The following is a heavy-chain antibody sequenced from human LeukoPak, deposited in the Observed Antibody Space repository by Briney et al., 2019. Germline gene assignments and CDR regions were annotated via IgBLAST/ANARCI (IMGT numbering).Heavy chain of an antibody. Sequence: GASVKVSCKASGYTFTGYYMHWVRQAPGQGLEWMGRINPNSGGTNYAQKFQGKVTMTRDTSINTAYMELSSLRSDDTAVDCCARATTVTYWGQGTLVTVSS. J-gene: IGHJ4*02. CDR2: INPNSGGT. D-gene: IGHD4-17*01. V-gene: IGHV1-2*06. CDR3: ARATTVTY. CDR1: GYTFTGYY.